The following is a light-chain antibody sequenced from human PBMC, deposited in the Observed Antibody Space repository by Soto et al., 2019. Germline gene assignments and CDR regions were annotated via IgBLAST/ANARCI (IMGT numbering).Light chain of an antibody. CDR2: GAS. J-gene: IGKJ1*01. Sequence: EIVMTQSPATLSVPPGERATLSCRASQSVSSNLAWYQQKPGQAPRLLIYGASTSATGIPARFSGSGAGTEFTLTISSLQSEDFAVYYCQHYNNWPRTFGQGTKVEIK. V-gene: IGKV3-15*01. CDR3: QHYNNWPRT. CDR1: QSVSSN.